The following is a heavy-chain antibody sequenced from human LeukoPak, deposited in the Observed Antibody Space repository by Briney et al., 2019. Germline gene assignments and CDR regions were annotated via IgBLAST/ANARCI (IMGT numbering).Heavy chain of an antibody. D-gene: IGHD2-2*01. CDR2: ISYDGSNK. CDR1: GFTFSGYA. Sequence: GGSLRLSCAASGFTFSGYAMHWVRQAPGKGLEWVSVISYDGSNKYCADSVKGRFTISRDNSKNTLDLQMNSLRAEDTAVYYCAKDQKWGPADYYFDSWGQGTLVTVSS. J-gene: IGHJ4*02. CDR3: AKDQKWGPADYYFDS. V-gene: IGHV3-30-3*01.